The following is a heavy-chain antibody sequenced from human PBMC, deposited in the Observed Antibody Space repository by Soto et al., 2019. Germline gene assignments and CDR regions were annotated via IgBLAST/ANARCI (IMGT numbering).Heavy chain of an antibody. D-gene: IGHD1-1*01. V-gene: IGHV1-69*02. CDR1: GGTFSSYT. Sequence: QVQLVQSGAEVKKPGSSVKVSCKASGGTFSSYTISWVRQAPGQGLEWMGRIIPILGIANYAQKFQGRVTITADKSTRTAYMEPSSLRSEDTAVYYGARGAKYNWNDVTAFDWGQGTLVTVSS. J-gene: IGHJ4*02. CDR3: ARGAKYNWNDVTAFD. CDR2: IIPILGIA.